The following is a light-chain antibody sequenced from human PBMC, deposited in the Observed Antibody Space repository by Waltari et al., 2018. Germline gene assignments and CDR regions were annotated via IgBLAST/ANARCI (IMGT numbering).Light chain of an antibody. CDR1: QSVSSW. V-gene: IGKV1-5*03. CDR2: KAT. CDR3: QQYNRYPLT. J-gene: IGKJ4*01. Sequence: DIKMNKSPSTPPAPVGDILAITCRAIQSVSSWLAWYQQKPGKAPKLLIYKATSLESGVPSRFSGSGSWTEVTLTISSLQPDDFATYYCQQYNRYPLTFGGGTKVEIK.